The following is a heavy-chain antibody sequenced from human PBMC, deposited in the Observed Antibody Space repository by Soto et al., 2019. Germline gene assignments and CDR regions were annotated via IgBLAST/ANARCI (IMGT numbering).Heavy chain of an antibody. CDR2: IDPSDSYT. V-gene: IGHV5-10-1*01. CDR3: ASRYGDYYYGMDV. J-gene: IGHJ6*02. D-gene: IGHD4-17*01. Sequence: PGESLKISCKGSGYSFTSYWISWVRQMPGKGLEWMGRIDPSDSYTNYSPSFQGRVTISADKSISTAYLQWSSLKASDTAMYYCASRYGDYYYGMDVWGQGTTVTVS. CDR1: GYSFTSYW.